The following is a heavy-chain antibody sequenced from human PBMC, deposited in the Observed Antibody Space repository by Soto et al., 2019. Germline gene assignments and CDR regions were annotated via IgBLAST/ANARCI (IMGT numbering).Heavy chain of an antibody. CDR3: ARDARLRGYSGYADFDY. D-gene: IGHD5-12*01. CDR2: ISAYNGNT. J-gene: IGHJ4*02. Sequence: VASVKVSCKASGYTFTSYGISWVQQAPGQGLEWMGWISAYNGNTNYAQKLQGRVTMTTDTSTSTAYMELRSLRSDDTAVYYCARDARLRGYSGYADFDYWGQGTLVTVSS. CDR1: GYTFTSYG. V-gene: IGHV1-18*01.